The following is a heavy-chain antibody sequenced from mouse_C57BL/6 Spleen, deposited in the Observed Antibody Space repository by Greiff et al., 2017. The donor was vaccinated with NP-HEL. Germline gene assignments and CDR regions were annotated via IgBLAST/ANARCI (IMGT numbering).Heavy chain of an antibody. CDR1: GFTFSSYA. J-gene: IGHJ2*01. D-gene: IGHD1-1*01. CDR2: ISDGGSYT. Sequence: EVKVEESGGGLVKPGGSLKLSCAASGFTFSSYAMSWVRQTPEKRLEWVATISDGGSYTYYPDNVKGRFTISRDNAKNNLYLQMSHLKSEDTAMYYCARDPFTTLYFDYWGQGTTLTVSS. V-gene: IGHV5-4*01. CDR3: ARDPFTTLYFDY.